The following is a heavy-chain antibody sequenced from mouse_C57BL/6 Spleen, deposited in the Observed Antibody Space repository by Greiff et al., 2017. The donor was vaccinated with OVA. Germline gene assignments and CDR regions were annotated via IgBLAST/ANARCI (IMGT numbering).Heavy chain of an antibody. J-gene: IGHJ1*03. CDR1: GYTFTDYN. CDR3: ARITTVGWYFDV. V-gene: IGHV1-22*01. CDR2: INPNNGGT. Sequence: EVQLQQSGPELVKPGASVKMSCKASGYTFTDYNMHWVKQSHGKSLEWIGYINPNNGGTSYNQKFKGKATLTVNKSSSTAYMELRSLTSEDSAVYYCARITTVGWYFDVWGTGTTVTVSS. D-gene: IGHD1-1*01.